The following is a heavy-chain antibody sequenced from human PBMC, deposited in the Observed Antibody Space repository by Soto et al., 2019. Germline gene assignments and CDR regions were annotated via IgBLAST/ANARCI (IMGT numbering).Heavy chain of an antibody. D-gene: IGHD2-2*02. Sequence: ASVKVSCKASGYTFTSYGISWVRQAPGQGLEWMGWISAYNGNTNYAQKLQGRVTMTTDTSTSTAYMELRSLRSDDTAVYYCARDLLDIVVVPAAIPVGDWFDPWGQGTLVTVSS. V-gene: IGHV1-18*01. CDR2: ISAYNGNT. J-gene: IGHJ5*02. CDR3: ARDLLDIVVVPAAIPVGDWFDP. CDR1: GYTFTSYG.